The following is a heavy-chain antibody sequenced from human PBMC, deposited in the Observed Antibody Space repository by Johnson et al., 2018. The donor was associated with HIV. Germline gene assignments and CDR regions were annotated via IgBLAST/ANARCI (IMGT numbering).Heavy chain of an antibody. Sequence: QVQLVESGGGVVQPGRSLRLSCAASGFTFSTYAIHWVRQAPGKGLEWVAVLSYDGSNEYYADSVKGRFTISRDNAKNSLYLQMNSLRAEDTAVYYCARVQSIAAPDDAFDIWGQGTMVTVSS. CDR1: GFTFSTYA. V-gene: IGHV3-30-3*01. CDR3: ARVQSIAAPDDAFDI. D-gene: IGHD6-6*01. CDR2: LSYDGSNE. J-gene: IGHJ3*02.